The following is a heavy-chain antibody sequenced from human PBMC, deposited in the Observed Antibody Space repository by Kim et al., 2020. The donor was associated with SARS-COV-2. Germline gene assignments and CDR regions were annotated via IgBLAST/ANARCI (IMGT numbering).Heavy chain of an antibody. CDR2: IIPIFGTA. CDR3: ARAGGSCSSTSCYYYYYYYGMDV. Sequence: SVKVSCKASGGTFSSYAISWVRQAPGQGLEWMGGIIPIFGTANYAQKFQGRVTITADESTSTAYMELSSLRSEDTAVYYCARAGGSCSSTSCYYYYYYYGMDVWGQGTTVTVSS. CDR1: GGTFSSYA. D-gene: IGHD2-2*01. V-gene: IGHV1-69*13. J-gene: IGHJ6*02.